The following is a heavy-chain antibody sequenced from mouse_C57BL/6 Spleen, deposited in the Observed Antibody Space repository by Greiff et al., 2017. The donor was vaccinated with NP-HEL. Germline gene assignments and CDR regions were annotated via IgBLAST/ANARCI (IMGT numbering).Heavy chain of an antibody. Sequence: QVQLQQPGAELVMPGASVKLSCKASGYTFTSYWMHWVKQRPGQGLEWIGEIDPSDSYTNYTQQFTGKFTLTVDNSYNTAYMQLSSLTSEDSEVYYCARVEITTVVADFDCWGKGATLTVST. CDR1: GYTFTSYW. D-gene: IGHD1-1*01. J-gene: IGHJ2*01. CDR3: ARVEITTVVADFDC. V-gene: IGHV1-69*01. CDR2: IDPSDSYT.